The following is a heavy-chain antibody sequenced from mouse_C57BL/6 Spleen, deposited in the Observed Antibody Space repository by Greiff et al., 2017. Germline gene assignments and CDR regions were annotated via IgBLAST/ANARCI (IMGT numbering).Heavy chain of an antibody. CDR3: ARGTGGAMDY. Sequence: QVQLQQPGAELVMPGASVKLSCKASGYTFTSYWMHWVKQRPGQGLEWIGEIDPSDSYTTYNQKFKGKSTLTVDKSSSTAYMQLSSLTSEGSAVYYCARGTGGAMDYWGQGTSVTVSS. J-gene: IGHJ4*01. CDR1: GYTFTSYW. D-gene: IGHD3-3*01. CDR2: IDPSDSYT. V-gene: IGHV1-69*01.